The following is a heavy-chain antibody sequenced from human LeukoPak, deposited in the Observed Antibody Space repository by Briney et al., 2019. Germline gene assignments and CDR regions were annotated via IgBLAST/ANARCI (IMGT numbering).Heavy chain of an antibody. Sequence: ASETLSLTCAVYGGSFSGYYWSWTRQPPGKGLEWIGEINHSGSTNYNPSLKSRVTISVDTSKNQFSLKLSSVTAADTAVYYCARGPYCSSTSCLTYWFDPWGQGTLVTVSS. V-gene: IGHV4-34*01. CDR2: INHSGST. CDR1: GGSFSGYY. D-gene: IGHD2-2*01. CDR3: ARGPYCSSTSCLTYWFDP. J-gene: IGHJ5*02.